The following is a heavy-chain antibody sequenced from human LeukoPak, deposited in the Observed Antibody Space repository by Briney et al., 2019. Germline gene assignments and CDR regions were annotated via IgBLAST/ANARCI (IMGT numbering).Heavy chain of an antibody. V-gene: IGHV4-59*01. J-gene: IGHJ4*02. CDR1: GGPLSSYY. CDR3: ARVSVIGAYFDY. CDR2: IYYSGST. Sequence: SETLSLTCTVSGGPLSSYYWSWIPQPPGKGLEWIGYIYYSGSTNYNPSLKSRVTISVDTSKNQFSLKLSSVTAADTAVYYCARVSVIGAYFDYWGQGTLVTVSS. D-gene: IGHD5/OR15-5a*01.